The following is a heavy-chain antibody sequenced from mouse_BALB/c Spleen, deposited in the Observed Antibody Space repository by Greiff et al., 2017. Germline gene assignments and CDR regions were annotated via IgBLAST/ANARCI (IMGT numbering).Heavy chain of an antibody. CDR2: IDPANGNT. V-gene: IGHV14-3*02. CDR3: ARPLYGSSYVRYFDV. J-gene: IGHJ1*01. D-gene: IGHD1-1*01. Sequence: EVKLVESGAELVKPGASVKLSCTASGFNIKDTYMHWVKQRPEQGLEWIGRIDPANGNTKYDPKFQGKATITADTSSNTAYLQLSSLTSEDTAVYYCARPLYGSSYVRYFDVWGAGTTVTVSS. CDR1: GFNIKDTY.